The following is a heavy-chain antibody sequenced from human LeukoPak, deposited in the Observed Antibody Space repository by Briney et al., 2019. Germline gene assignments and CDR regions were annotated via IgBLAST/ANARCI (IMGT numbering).Heavy chain of an antibody. CDR1: GFTFSASA. CDR3: ILTLDSYASGWFDP. V-gene: IGHV3-73*01. Sequence: PGGSLRLSCAASGFTFSASAIHWVRQASGKGLEWVGRIRSKANTYATVYAASVKGRFTISRDDSKNTAYLQMNSLKTEDTAVYYCILTLDSYASGWFDPWGQGTLVTVSS. J-gene: IGHJ5*02. CDR2: IRSKANTYAT. D-gene: IGHD3-10*01.